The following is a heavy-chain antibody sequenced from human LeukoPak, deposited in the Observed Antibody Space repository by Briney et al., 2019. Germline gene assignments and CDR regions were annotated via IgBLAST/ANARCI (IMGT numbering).Heavy chain of an antibody. CDR1: GYTLTELS. D-gene: IGHD3-10*01. Sequence: ASVTVSCKVSGYTLTELSMHWVRQAPGKGLEWMGGFDPEDGETIYAQKFQGRVTMTEDTSTDTAYMELSSLRSEDTAVYYCATASYGSGSYYNRCWFDPWGQGTLVTVSS. V-gene: IGHV1-24*01. J-gene: IGHJ5*02. CDR2: FDPEDGET. CDR3: ATASYGSGSYYNRCWFDP.